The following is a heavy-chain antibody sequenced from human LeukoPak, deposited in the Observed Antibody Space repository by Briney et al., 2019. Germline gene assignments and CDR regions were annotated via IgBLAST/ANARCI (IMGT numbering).Heavy chain of an antibody. CDR1: GYNFTSYW. CDR3: ARQTTSSWYLNRAYMDV. V-gene: IGHV5-51*01. CDR2: IYPGDSDT. D-gene: IGHD6-13*01. Sequence: GESLKISCKASGYNFTSYWIDWVRQMPGKGLQWMGIIYPGDSDTRYSPSFQGQVTISADKSISTAYLQLGSLKASDTAMYYCARQTTSSWYLNRAYMDVWGKGTTVTVSS. J-gene: IGHJ6*03.